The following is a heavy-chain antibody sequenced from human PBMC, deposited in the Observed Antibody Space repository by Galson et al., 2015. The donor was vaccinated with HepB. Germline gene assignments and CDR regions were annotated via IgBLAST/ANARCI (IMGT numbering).Heavy chain of an antibody. CDR1: GGTFSSYA. D-gene: IGHD3-22*01. V-gene: IGHV1-69*13. Sequence: SVKVSCKASGGTFSSYAISWVRQAPGQGLEWMGGIIPIFGTANYAQKFQGRVTITADESTSTAYMELSSLRSEDTAVYYCARVWVTMIVVVSGAFDIWGQGTMVTVSS. CDR3: ARVWVTMIVVVSGAFDI. CDR2: IIPIFGTA. J-gene: IGHJ3*02.